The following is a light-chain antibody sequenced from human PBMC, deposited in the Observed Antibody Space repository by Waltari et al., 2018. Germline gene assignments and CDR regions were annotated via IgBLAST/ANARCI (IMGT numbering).Light chain of an antibody. CDR2: YRY. CDR3: QVWHSGSDLGAYV. V-gene: IGLV3-21*04. Sequence: SNVLTQPPSLSVAPGQTATITCGGNNIGSKSFHWYQQKAGQAPVLVFYYRYDRPSGIQGRFSGSSYGNTDTLTINRVEAGDEADYDCQVWHSGSDLGAYVFGTGTKVTVL. J-gene: IGLJ1*01. CDR1: NIGSKS.